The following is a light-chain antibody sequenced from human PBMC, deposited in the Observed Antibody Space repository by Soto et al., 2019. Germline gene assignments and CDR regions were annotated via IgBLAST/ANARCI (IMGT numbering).Light chain of an antibody. CDR3: QYYNYDCWT. CDR1: QSISSW. Sequence: DIQLTQSPSTLSASVGDRVTITCRASQSISSWVAWYQQKPGKAPKFLLYKTSNLESGVPSRFSGSGSGTEFTLTSSSLQPDAFDPYYCQYYNYDCWTFGQGTKVDIK. CDR2: KTS. V-gene: IGKV1-5*03. J-gene: IGKJ1*01.